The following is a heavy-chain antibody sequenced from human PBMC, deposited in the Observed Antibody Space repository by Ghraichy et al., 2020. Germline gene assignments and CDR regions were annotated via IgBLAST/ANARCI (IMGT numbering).Heavy chain of an antibody. CDR2: ISWNSGSI. Sequence: GGSPRLSCAASGFTFDDYAMHWVRQAPGKGLEWVSGISWNSGSIGYADSVKGRFTISRDNAKNSLYLQMNSLRAEDTALYYCAKARIAVLDAFDIWGQGTMVTVSS. CDR1: GFTFDDYA. D-gene: IGHD6-19*01. J-gene: IGHJ3*02. V-gene: IGHV3-9*01. CDR3: AKARIAVLDAFDI.